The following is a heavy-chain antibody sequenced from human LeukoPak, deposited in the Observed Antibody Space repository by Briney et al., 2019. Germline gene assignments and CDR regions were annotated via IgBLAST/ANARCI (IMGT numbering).Heavy chain of an antibody. D-gene: IGHD7-27*01. CDR1: GYTFTSYY. CDR2: INPSGGST. J-gene: IGHJ4*02. Sequence: ASVKVSCKASGYTFTSYYMHWVRQAPGQGLEWMGIINPSGGSTSYAQKFQGRVTMTRDTSTSAVYMELSSLRSEDTAVYYCARHASGEPPRYWGQGTLVTVSS. V-gene: IGHV1-46*01. CDR3: ARHASGEPPRY.